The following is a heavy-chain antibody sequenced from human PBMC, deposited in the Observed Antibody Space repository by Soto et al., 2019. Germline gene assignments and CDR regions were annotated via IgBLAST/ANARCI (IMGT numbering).Heavy chain of an antibody. CDR1: GFTFSSYG. D-gene: IGHD2-2*01. J-gene: IGHJ6*02. CDR3: AKEDRYCSSTSCHCYYYYGMDV. Sequence: QTGGSLRLSCAASGFTFSSYGMHWVRQAPGKGLEWVAVISYDGSNKYYADSVKGRFTISRDNSKNTLYLQMNSLRAEDTAVYYCAKEDRYCSSTSCHCYYYYGMDVWGQGTTVTVSS. CDR2: ISYDGSNK. V-gene: IGHV3-30*18.